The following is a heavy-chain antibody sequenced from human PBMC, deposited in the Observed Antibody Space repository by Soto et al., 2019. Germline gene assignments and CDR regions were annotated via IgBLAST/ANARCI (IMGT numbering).Heavy chain of an antibody. J-gene: IGHJ4*02. Sequence: QVQLVQSGAEVKRPGASVKVSCKASGYTFTSYAFSWVRQAPGQGLEWMGWISNYNGNTNYAQKLQGRVTMTTDTSTSTAYMELRSLRSDDTAVYFCARAEWTTSDFDYWGQGTLVTVSS. V-gene: IGHV1-18*04. CDR2: ISNYNGNT. CDR3: ARAEWTTSDFDY. D-gene: IGHD4-17*01. CDR1: GYTFTSYA.